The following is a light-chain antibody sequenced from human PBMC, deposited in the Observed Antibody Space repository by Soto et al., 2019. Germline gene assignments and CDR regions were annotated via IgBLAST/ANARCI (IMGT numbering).Light chain of an antibody. J-gene: IGLJ2*01. CDR3: SSYTSSSTLGVV. CDR1: SSDVGGYNY. Sequence: QSALTQPASVSGSPGQSITISCTGTSSDVGGYNYVSWYQQQPGKAPKLMIYDVSNRPSGVSDRFSGPKSGNTASMTISGLQAEDEADYYCSSYTSSSTLGVVFGGGTKLTVL. V-gene: IGLV2-14*01. CDR2: DVS.